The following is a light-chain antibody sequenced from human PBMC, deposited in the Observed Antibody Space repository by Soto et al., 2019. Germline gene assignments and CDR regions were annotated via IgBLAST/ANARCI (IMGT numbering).Light chain of an antibody. CDR1: QSVSSSY. CDR2: GAS. CDR3: QQYNNWPLIT. J-gene: IGKJ5*01. V-gene: IGKV3-15*01. Sequence: EIVLTQSPGILSLSPGERATLSCRASQSVSSSYLAWYQQKPGQAPRLLIYGASTRATGIPVRFSGSGSGTEFTLTISSLQSEDFAVYYCQQYNNWPLITFGQGTRLEIK.